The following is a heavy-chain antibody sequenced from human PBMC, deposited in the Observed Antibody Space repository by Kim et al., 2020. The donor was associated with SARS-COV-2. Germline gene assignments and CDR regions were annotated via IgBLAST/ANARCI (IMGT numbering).Heavy chain of an antibody. D-gene: IGHD3-10*01. J-gene: IGHJ4*02. CDR3: AKDPITMVRGVTPVDY. CDR1: GFTFSSYA. CDR2: ISGSGGST. V-gene: IGHV3-23*01. Sequence: GGSLRLSCAASGFTFSSYAMSWVRQAPGKGLEWVSAISGSGGSTYYADSVKGRFTISRDNSKNTLYLQMNSLRAEDTAVYYCAKDPITMVRGVTPVDYWGQGTLVTVSS.